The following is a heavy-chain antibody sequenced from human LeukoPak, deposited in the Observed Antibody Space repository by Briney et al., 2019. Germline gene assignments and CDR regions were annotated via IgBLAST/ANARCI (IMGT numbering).Heavy chain of an antibody. Sequence: SETLSLTCAVYGGSFSGYYWSWIRQPPGKGLEWIGEINHSGSTNYNPSLKSRVTISVDTSKNQFSLKLSSVTAADTAVYYCARSQYSSSSRYYFDYWGQGTLVTVSS. CDR1: GGSFSGYY. CDR2: INHSGST. J-gene: IGHJ4*02. CDR3: ARSQYSSSSRYYFDY. D-gene: IGHD6-6*01. V-gene: IGHV4-34*01.